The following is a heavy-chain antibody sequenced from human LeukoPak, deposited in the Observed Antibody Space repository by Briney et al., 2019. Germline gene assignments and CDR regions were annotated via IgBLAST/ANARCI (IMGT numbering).Heavy chain of an antibody. CDR1: GGSISSYY. CDR3: ARVEYSSSDAFDI. Sequence: PSETLSLTCTVSGGSISSYYWSWIRQPPGKGLEWIGYIYYSGSTNYNPSLKSRVTISVDTSKNQFSPKLSSVTAADTAVYYCARVEYSSSDAFDIWGQGTMVTVSS. J-gene: IGHJ3*02. D-gene: IGHD6-6*01. CDR2: IYYSGST. V-gene: IGHV4-59*01.